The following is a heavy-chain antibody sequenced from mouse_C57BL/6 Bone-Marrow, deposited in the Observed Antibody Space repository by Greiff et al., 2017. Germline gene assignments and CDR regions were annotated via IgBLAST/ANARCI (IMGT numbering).Heavy chain of an antibody. CDR1: GFTFSSYG. D-gene: IGHD1-1*01. J-gene: IGHJ4*01. V-gene: IGHV5-6*01. CDR3: ARHDYYGSSFPYYYAMDY. Sequence: EVQVVESGGDLVKPGGSLKLSCAASGFTFSSYGMSWVRQTPDKRLEWVATISSGGSYTYYPDSVKGRFTISRDNAKNTLYLQMSSLKSEDTAMYYCARHDYYGSSFPYYYAMDYWGQGTSVTVSS. CDR2: ISSGGSYT.